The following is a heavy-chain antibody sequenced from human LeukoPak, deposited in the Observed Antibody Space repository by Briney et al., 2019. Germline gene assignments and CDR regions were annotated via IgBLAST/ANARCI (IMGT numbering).Heavy chain of an antibody. CDR2: ISYDGSNK. CDR1: GFTFSSYA. V-gene: IGHV3-30-3*01. J-gene: IGHJ6*02. D-gene: IGHD5/OR15-5a*01. CDR3: ARVSTGMDV. Sequence: GGSLRLSCAASGFTFSSYAMHWVRQAPGKGLEWVAVISYDGSNKYYADSVKGRFTISRDNSKNTLYLQMNSLRAEDTALYYCARVSTGMDVWGQGTTVTVSS.